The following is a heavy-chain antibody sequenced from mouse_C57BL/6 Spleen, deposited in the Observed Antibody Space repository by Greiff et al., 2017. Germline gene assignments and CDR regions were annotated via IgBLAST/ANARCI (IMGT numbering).Heavy chain of an antibody. V-gene: IGHV5-9-1*02. D-gene: IGHD2-5*01. CDR3: TRESYYSNPFAY. Sequence: EVKLVESGEGLVKPGGSLKLSCAASGFTFSSYAMSWVRQTPEKRLEWVAYISSGGDYIYYADTVKGRFTISRDNARNTLYLQMSSLKSEDTAMYYCTRESYYSNPFAYWGQGTLVTVSA. J-gene: IGHJ3*01. CDR2: ISSGGDYI. CDR1: GFTFSSYA.